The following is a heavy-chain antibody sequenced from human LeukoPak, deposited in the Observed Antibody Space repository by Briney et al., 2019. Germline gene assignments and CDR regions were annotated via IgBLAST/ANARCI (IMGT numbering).Heavy chain of an antibody. CDR3: STFEAAT. J-gene: IGHJ5*02. Sequence: SETLSLTCTVSGGSISSSTYYSAWIRQPPGKGLEWIGSIYYSGSPYYSPSLKSRVTISVDPSKNQFSLKMSSVTAADTAVYHCSTFEAATWGQGTLVTVSS. V-gene: IGHV4-39*01. CDR2: IYYSGSP. CDR1: GGSISSSTYY. D-gene: IGHD2-15*01.